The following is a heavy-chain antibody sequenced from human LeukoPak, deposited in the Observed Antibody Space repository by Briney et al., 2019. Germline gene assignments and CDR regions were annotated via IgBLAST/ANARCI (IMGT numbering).Heavy chain of an antibody. CDR3: ATICGGDCCSKFDY. CDR2: IRSDGNNK. CDR1: GFIFNSYG. V-gene: IGHV3-30*02. J-gene: IGHJ4*02. D-gene: IGHD2-21*02. Sequence: GGSLRLSCAASGFIFNSYGMHWVRQAPGKGLEWVAFIRSDGNNKFYANSVKGRFTISRDNSKNTVYLQMNSLRAEDTAVYYCATICGGDCCSKFDYWGQGTLVTVSS.